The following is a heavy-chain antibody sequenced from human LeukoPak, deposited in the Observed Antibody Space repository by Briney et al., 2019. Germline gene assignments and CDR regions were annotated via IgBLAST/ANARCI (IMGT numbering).Heavy chain of an antibody. CDR1: GGSISSYY. J-gene: IGHJ5*02. Sequence: PSETLSLTCTASGGSISSYYWSWIRQPPGKGLEWIGYIYYSGSTNYNPSLKSRVTISVDTSKNQFPLKLSSVTAADTAVYYCARARGAAAATGWFDPWGQGTLVTVSS. CDR2: IYYSGST. V-gene: IGHV4-59*01. D-gene: IGHD6-13*01. CDR3: ARARGAAAATGWFDP.